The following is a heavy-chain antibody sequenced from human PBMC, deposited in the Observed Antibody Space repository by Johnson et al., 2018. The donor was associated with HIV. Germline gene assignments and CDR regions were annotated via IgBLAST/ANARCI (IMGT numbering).Heavy chain of an antibody. Sequence: QVQLVESGGGVVQPGRSLRLSCAASGFTFSGYAMHWVRQAPGTGLAWVAVIYYDGTNKHYADSVKGRFTISRDNSKNTLFLQMNSLRAEDTAVYYCAKDAAAAALRAFDNWGQGTMVTVSS. CDR1: GFTFSGYA. V-gene: IGHV3-33*06. J-gene: IGHJ3*02. D-gene: IGHD6-13*01. CDR2: IYYDGTNK. CDR3: AKDAAAAALRAFDN.